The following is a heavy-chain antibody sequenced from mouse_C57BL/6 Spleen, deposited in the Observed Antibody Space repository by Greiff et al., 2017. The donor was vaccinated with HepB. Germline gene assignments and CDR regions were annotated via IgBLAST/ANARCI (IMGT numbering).Heavy chain of an antibody. J-gene: IGHJ1*03. CDR2: IRNKANGYTT. CDR3: ARFSNWDGGYWYFDV. D-gene: IGHD4-1*01. CDR1: GFTFTDYY. V-gene: IGHV7-3*01. Sequence: EVKVVESGGGLVQPGGSLSLSCAASGFTFTDYYMSWVRQPPGKALEWLGFIRNKANGYTTEYSASVKGRFTISRDNSQSILYLQMNALRAEDSATYYCARFSNWDGGYWYFDVWGTGTTVTVSS.